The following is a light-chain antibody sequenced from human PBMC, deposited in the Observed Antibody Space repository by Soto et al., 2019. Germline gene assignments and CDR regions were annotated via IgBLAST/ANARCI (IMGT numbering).Light chain of an antibody. V-gene: IGKV1-5*03. CDR1: QTISSW. CDR3: QHYNSYSEA. CDR2: KAS. J-gene: IGKJ1*01. Sequence: DIQMTQSPSTLSGSVGDRVTITFRASQTISSWLAWYQQKPGKAPKLQIYKASTLKSGVPSRFSGSGSGTEFTLTISSLQPDDFATYYCQHYNSYSEAFGQGTKVDI.